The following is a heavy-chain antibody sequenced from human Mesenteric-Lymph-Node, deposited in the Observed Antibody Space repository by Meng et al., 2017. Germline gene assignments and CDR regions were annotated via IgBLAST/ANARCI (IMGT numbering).Heavy chain of an antibody. CDR2: INHSGST. D-gene: IGHD2-21*02. J-gene: IGHJ6*02. V-gene: IGHV4-34*01. CDR3: ARVCGGDCYYYYGMDV. Sequence: SETLSLTCAVYGGSFSGYYWSWIRQPPGKGLEWIGEINHSGSTNYNPSLKSRVTISVDTSKNQFSLKLSSVTAADTAVYYCARVCGGDCYYYYGMDVWGQGTTVTVSS. CDR1: GGSFSGYY.